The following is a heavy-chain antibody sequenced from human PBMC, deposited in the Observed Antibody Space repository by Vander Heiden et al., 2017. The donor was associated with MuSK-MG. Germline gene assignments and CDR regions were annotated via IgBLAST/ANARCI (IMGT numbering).Heavy chain of an antibody. CDR3: ATGRGYSYGSYFDY. Sequence: QVQLVQSGAEVKKPGSSVKVSCKASGGTFSSYTISWVRQAPGQGLEWMGRIIPILGIANYAQKFQGRVTITADKSTSTAYMELSSLRSEDTAVYYCATGRGYSYGSYFDYWGQGTLVTVSS. CDR1: GGTFSSYT. V-gene: IGHV1-69*02. J-gene: IGHJ4*02. D-gene: IGHD5-18*01. CDR2: IIPILGIA.